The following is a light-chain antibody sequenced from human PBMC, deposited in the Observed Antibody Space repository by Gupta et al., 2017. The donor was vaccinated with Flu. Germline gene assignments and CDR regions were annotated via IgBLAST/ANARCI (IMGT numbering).Light chain of an antibody. CDR1: QSMSSTY. CDR2: SAS. Sequence: EIVLTQSPGTLSLSPGERATLSCRARQSMSSTYLAWYQHKPGQAPKLLIYSASNTATGIPGRFSGSGSGTDFTLTISRLEPEDFAVYYCQRYGTFGQGTRLEIK. CDR3: QRYGT. J-gene: IGKJ5*01. V-gene: IGKV3-20*01.